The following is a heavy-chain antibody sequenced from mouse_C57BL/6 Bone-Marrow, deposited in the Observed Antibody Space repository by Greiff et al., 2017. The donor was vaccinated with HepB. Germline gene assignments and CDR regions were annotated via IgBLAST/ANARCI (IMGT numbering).Heavy chain of an antibody. Sequence: QVQLQQSGPELVKPGASVKISCKASGYAFSSSWMNWVKQRPGKGLEWIGRIYPGDGDTNYNGKFKGKATLTAVKSSSTAYMQLSSLTSEDSAVYFCAGIHYYGSSPYYFDYWGQGTTLTVSS. CDR1: GYAFSSSW. V-gene: IGHV1-82*01. D-gene: IGHD1-1*01. CDR2: IYPGDGDT. CDR3: AGIHYYGSSPYYFDY. J-gene: IGHJ2*01.